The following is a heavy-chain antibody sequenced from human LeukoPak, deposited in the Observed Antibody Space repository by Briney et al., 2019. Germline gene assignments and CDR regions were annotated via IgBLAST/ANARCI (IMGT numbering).Heavy chain of an antibody. V-gene: IGHV3-30*04. CDR2: ISYDGSNK. Sequence: GGSLRLSCAASGFTFSSYAMHWVRQAPGKGLEWVAVISYDGSNKYYADSVKGRFTISRDNSKNTLYLQMNSLRAKDTAVYYCARGPYYYDSSGLDYWGQGTLVTVSS. J-gene: IGHJ4*02. CDR3: ARGPYYYDSSGLDY. CDR1: GFTFSSYA. D-gene: IGHD3-22*01.